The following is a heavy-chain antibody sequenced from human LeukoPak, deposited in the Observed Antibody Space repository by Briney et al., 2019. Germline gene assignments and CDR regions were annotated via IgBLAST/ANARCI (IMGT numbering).Heavy chain of an antibody. CDR1: GFTFSSYE. CDR3: ATGKRQLDY. J-gene: IGHJ4*02. D-gene: IGHD6-13*01. CDR2: ISSRASTT. Sequence: GGSLRLSCAASGFTFSSYEMNWIRQAPGQGLEWVSYISSRASTTYYADSVKGRFTISRDNANNSMYLQMSSLRTEDTAVYYCATGKRQLDYWGQGTLVTVSS. V-gene: IGHV3-48*03.